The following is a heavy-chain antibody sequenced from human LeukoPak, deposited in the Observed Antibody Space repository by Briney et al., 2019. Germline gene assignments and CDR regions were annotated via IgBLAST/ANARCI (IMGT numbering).Heavy chain of an antibody. Sequence: SVKVSCKASGYTFTGYYMHWLRQAPGQGLEWMGGIIPIFGTANYAQKFQGRVTITADESTSTAYMELSSLRSEDTAVYYCARPKDVVVAATFDYWGQGTLVTVSS. J-gene: IGHJ4*02. CDR3: ARPKDVVVAATFDY. CDR2: IIPIFGTA. CDR1: GYTFTGYY. V-gene: IGHV1-69*13. D-gene: IGHD2-15*01.